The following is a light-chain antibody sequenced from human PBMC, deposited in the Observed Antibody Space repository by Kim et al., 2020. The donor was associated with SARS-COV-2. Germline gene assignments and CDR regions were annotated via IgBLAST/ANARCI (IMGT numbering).Light chain of an antibody. Sequence: ACVGERVTLTSRARQSISRWLAWYQQKPGKAPDLLIYDASSLENGVPSRFSGSGSGIEFTLTISRLQPDDFATFYCQQYSKYPWTFGQGNKVDIK. J-gene: IGKJ1*01. CDR1: QSISRW. CDR2: DAS. V-gene: IGKV1-5*01. CDR3: QQYSKYPWT.